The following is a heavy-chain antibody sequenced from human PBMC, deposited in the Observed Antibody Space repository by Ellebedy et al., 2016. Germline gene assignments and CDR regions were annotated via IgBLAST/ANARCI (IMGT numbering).Heavy chain of an antibody. CDR3: ARGDYGGKSPGRA. CDR1: GYTLTSYY. CDR2: INPSGGNT. Sequence: ASVKVSXKASGYTLTSYYMNWVRQAPGQGIEWLGIINPSGGNTNYAQEFQGRVSMATDTSTTTVYMELSSLRSEDTALYYCARGDYGGKSPGRAWGQGTLVTVSS. J-gene: IGHJ5*02. D-gene: IGHD4-23*01. V-gene: IGHV1-46*01.